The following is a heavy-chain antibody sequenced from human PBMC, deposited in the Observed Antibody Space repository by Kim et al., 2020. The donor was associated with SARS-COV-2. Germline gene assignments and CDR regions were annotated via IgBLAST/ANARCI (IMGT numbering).Heavy chain of an antibody. CDR1: GVSFSGYY. D-gene: IGHD6-13*01. V-gene: IGHV4-34*01. Sequence: SETLSLTCAVYGVSFSGYYWSWIRQPPGKGLEWIGEIYHSGSTNYNPSLKSRVTISVDTSKNQFSLKLSSVTAADTAVYYCARGPGYSSSWYGARNWFGP. CDR2: IYHSGST. J-gene: IGHJ5*02. CDR3: ARGPGYSSSWYGARNWFGP.